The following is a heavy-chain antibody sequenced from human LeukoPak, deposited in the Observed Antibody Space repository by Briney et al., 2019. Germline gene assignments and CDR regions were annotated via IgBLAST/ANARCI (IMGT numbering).Heavy chain of an antibody. Sequence: PSETLSLTCTVSGGSISSSSYYWGWIRQPPGKGLEWFGSIYYSGSTYYNPSLKSRVTISVDTSKNQFSLKLSSVTAADTAVYYCARQFGYVWGQGTLVTVSS. D-gene: IGHD3-16*01. CDR2: IYYSGST. V-gene: IGHV4-39*01. CDR3: ARQFGYV. CDR1: GGSISSSSYY. J-gene: IGHJ4*02.